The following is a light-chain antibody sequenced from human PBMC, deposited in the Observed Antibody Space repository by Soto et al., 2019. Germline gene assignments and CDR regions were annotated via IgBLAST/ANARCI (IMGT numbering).Light chain of an antibody. CDR3: QSYDSSLSGPVV. Sequence: QSVLTQPPSVSGAPGQRVTISCTGSSSNIGAGYDVHWYQQLPGTAPKLLIYGNSNRPSGVPDRFSGSKSGTSASRAITVLQAEDEADYYCQSYDSSLSGPVVFGGGTKLTVL. CDR1: SSNIGAGYD. V-gene: IGLV1-40*01. J-gene: IGLJ2*01. CDR2: GNS.